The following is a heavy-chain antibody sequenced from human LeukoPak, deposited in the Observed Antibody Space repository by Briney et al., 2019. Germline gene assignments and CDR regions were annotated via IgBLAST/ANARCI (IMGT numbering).Heavy chain of an antibody. J-gene: IGHJ3*02. V-gene: IGHV1-2*02. CDR1: GYTFTGYC. D-gene: IGHD3-10*01. Sequence: ASVKVSCKASGYTFTGYCMHWVRQAPGQGLEWMGWINPNSGGTNYAQKFQGRVTMTRDTSISTAYMELSRLRSDDTAVYYCARGDFSITMVRGVNDAFDIWGQGTMVTVSS. CDR3: ARGDFSITMVRGVNDAFDI. CDR2: INPNSGGT.